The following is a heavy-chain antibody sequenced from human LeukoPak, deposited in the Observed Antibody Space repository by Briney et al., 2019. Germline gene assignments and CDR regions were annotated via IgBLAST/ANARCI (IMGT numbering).Heavy chain of an antibody. CDR3: AKVRSSGWYYFDY. J-gene: IGHJ4*02. V-gene: IGHV3-23*01. D-gene: IGHD6-19*01. Sequence: PGGSLRLSCAASGFTFNTYAMSWVRQAPGKGLEWVSAISGSGGSTYYADSVKGRFTISRDNSKNTLYLQMNSLRAEDTAVYYCAKVRSSGWYYFDYWGQGTQVTVSS. CDR2: ISGSGGST. CDR1: GFTFNTYA.